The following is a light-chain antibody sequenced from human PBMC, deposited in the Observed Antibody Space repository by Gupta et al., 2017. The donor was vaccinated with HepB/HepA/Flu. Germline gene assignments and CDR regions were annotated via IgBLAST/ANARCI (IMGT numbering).Light chain of an antibody. J-gene: IGLJ1*01. Sequence: QSALTQPPSASGSPGQSLTISCTGTRSDVGGFHYVSWYQPYPGKAPKLLLYDVSTRPSGVPVRFSGSKSGNTASLTVSELQAEDEADYYCSTYVSSNNHVFGTGTKVTVL. CDR2: DVS. CDR1: RSDVGGFHY. V-gene: IGLV2-8*01. CDR3: STYVSSNNHV.